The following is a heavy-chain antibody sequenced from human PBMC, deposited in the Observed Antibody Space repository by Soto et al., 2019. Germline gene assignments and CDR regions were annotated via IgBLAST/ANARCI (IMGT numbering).Heavy chain of an antibody. D-gene: IGHD6-6*01. CDR3: ARDYLIAARPRDYYGMDV. CDR2: ISSSSSYI. V-gene: IGHV3-21*01. Sequence: GGSLRLSCAASGFTFSSYSMNWVRQAPGKGLEWVSSISSSSSYIYYADSVKGRFTISRDNARNSLYLQMNSLRAEDTAVYYCARDYLIAARPRDYYGMDVWGQGTTVTVSS. CDR1: GFTFSSYS. J-gene: IGHJ6*02.